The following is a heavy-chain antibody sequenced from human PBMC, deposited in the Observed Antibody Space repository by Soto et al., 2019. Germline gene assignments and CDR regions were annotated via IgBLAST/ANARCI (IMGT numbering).Heavy chain of an antibody. V-gene: IGHV1-69*01. J-gene: IGHJ2*01. Sequence: QVQLVQSGAEVKKPGSSVKVSCKASGGTFSSYAISWVRQAPGQGLEWMGGIIPIFGTANYAQKFQGRVTITADESTGTADMELSSLRSEDTAVYYCAKGRSIVVVVAATPSWYFDLWGRGTLVTVSS. CDR2: IIPIFGTA. CDR1: GGTFSSYA. D-gene: IGHD2-15*01. CDR3: AKGRSIVVVVAATPSWYFDL.